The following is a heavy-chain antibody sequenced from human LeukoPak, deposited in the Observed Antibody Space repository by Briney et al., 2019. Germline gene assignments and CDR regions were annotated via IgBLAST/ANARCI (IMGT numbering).Heavy chain of an antibody. CDR3: ASNTGTVFDY. J-gene: IGHJ4*02. V-gene: IGHV4-59*01. Sequence: SETLSLTCTVSGDFITAYYWSWIRQPPGKGLEWIGYVYYSGSTEYNPSLRSRVTISLERSKHQFSLRLTSVTAADTAVYYCASNTGTVFDYWGQGALVTVSS. CDR1: GDFITAYY. D-gene: IGHD7-27*01. CDR2: VYYSGST.